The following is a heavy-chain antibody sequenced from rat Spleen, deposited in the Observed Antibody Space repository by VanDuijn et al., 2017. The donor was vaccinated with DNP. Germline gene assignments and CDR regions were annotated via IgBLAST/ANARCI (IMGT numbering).Heavy chain of an antibody. Sequence: EVQLVESGGGLVQPGGSLKLSCVASGFTFNNYWMYWFRQAPGKGLEWVAFISSDGDKIQYRDSVKGRFIISRNNAKDTLYLQGDSLRSEDTATYYCVRPLGYSSYGFAYWGQGTLLTVSS. J-gene: IGHJ3*01. CDR1: GFTFNNYW. D-gene: IGHD1-2*01. V-gene: IGHV5-31*01. CDR2: ISSDGDKI. CDR3: VRPLGYSSYGFAY.